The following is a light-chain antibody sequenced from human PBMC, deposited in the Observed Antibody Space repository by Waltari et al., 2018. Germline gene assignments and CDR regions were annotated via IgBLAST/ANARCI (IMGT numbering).Light chain of an antibody. CDR2: ECT. V-gene: IGLV2-23*01. CDR1: SSDIGNYDL. CDR3: CSYGGPSSWV. J-gene: IGLJ3*02. Sequence: QSALTQPASMSGSPGQSITVSCTGTSSDIGNYDLVSWYQQFPGKAPKLIIYECTERPSGIFSRFSGSKSGNTAFLTISGLQAEDEADYHCCSYGGPSSWVFGGGTKLTVL.